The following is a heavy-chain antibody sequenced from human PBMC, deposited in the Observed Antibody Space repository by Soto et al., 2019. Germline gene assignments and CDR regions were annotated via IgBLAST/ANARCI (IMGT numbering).Heavy chain of an antibody. Sequence: GASVKVSCKASGYTFTSYAMHWVRQDPGQRLEWMGWINAGNGNTKYSQKFQGRVTITRDTSASTAYMELSSLRSEDTAVYYCARSRGGTTVTVDYWGQGTLVTVSS. CDR3: ARSRGGTTVTVDY. J-gene: IGHJ4*02. D-gene: IGHD4-17*01. CDR2: INAGNGNT. V-gene: IGHV1-3*01. CDR1: GYTFTSYA.